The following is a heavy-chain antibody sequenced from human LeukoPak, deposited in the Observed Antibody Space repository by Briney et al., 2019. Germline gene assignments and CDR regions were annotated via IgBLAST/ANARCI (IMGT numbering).Heavy chain of an antibody. V-gene: IGHV4-38-2*01. CDR1: GYSISSGYY. Sequence: SETLSLTCAVSGYSISSGYYWGWIRQPPGKGLEWIGSIYHSGSTYYNPSLKSRVTISVDTSKNQFSLKLSSVTAADTAVYYCARGIVAGAFDIWGQGTMVTVSS. J-gene: IGHJ3*02. D-gene: IGHD3-22*01. CDR3: ARGIVAGAFDI. CDR2: IYHSGST.